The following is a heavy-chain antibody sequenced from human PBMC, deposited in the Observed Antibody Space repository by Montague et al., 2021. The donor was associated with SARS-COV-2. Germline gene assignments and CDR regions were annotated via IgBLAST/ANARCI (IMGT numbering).Heavy chain of an antibody. CDR2: IYYSGST. CDR1: GGSISSYY. Sequence: SETLSLTCTVSGGSISSYYWSWIRQPPGKGLEWIGYIYYSGSTNYNPSLKSRVTISVDTSKNQFSLKLSSVTAADTAVCYCARVSRITIFGVVGWFDPWGQGTLVTVSS. V-gene: IGHV4-59*01. D-gene: IGHD3-3*01. J-gene: IGHJ5*02. CDR3: ARVSRITIFGVVGWFDP.